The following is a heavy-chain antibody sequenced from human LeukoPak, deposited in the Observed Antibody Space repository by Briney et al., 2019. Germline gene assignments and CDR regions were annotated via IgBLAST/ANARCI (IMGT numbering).Heavy chain of an antibody. D-gene: IGHD6-19*01. CDR2: INTNTGNP. CDR3: ARDHEGQWLVLGYFDY. V-gene: IGHV7-4-1*02. Sequence: ASVTVSCKASGYTFTSYAMNWVRQAPGQGLEWMGWINTNTGNPTYAQGFTGRFVFSLDTSVSTAYLQISSLKAEDTAVYYCARDHEGQWLVLGYFDYWGQGTLVTVSS. CDR1: GYTFTSYA. J-gene: IGHJ4*02.